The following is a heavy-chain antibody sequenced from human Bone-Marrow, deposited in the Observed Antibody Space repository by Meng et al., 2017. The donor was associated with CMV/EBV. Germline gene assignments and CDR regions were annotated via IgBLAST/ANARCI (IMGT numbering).Heavy chain of an antibody. CDR2: ITHSGST. CDR3: APGFRSWSGSYSS. J-gene: IGHJ1*01. Sequence: QGHLPQWGEGLLKPSETLSLTCGVYGAPFSGYWSWVRQPPGKGLEWIGEITHSGSTNYNVSLKSRVTISIDTSKNQFSLKLSSVTATDTAVYYCAPGFRSWSGSYSSWGQGPWSPSPQ. D-gene: IGHD1-26*01. V-gene: IGHV4-34*01. CDR1: GAPFSGY.